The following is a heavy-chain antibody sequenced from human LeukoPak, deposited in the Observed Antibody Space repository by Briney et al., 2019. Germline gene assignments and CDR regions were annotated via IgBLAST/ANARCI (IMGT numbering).Heavy chain of an antibody. CDR2: IYYSGST. CDR1: GGSISSGGYY. J-gene: IGHJ4*02. CDR3: ASQYSSGCFDY. Sequence: SETLSLTCTVSGGSISSGGYYWSWIRQHPGKGLEWIGYIYYSGSTYYNSSLRGRVTISVDTSKNQFSLKLSSVTAADTAVYYCASQYSSGCFDYWGQGTLVTVSS. V-gene: IGHV4-31*03. D-gene: IGHD6-19*01.